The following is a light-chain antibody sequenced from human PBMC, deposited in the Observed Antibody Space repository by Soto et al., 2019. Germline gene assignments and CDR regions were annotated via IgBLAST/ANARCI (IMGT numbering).Light chain of an antibody. J-gene: IGKJ3*01. Sequence: EIVMTQSPASLAVTPGERATLSCRASQSVSSKLAWYQQKPGQAPRLLIYGASTRATGIPARFSGSGSGTEFTLTISSLQSEDFAVYYCQQYNNWPPATFGPGTKVDIK. CDR3: QQYNNWPPAT. CDR2: GAS. V-gene: IGKV3-15*01. CDR1: QSVSSK.